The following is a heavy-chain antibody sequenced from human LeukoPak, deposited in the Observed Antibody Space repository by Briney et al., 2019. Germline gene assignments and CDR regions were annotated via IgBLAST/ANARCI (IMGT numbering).Heavy chain of an antibody. V-gene: IGHV3-30*04. CDR1: GFTFSSYA. CDR2: ISYDGSNK. CDR3: ATPSYFDY. Sequence: GRSLRLSCAASGFTFSSYAMHWVRQAPGKGLEWVAVISYDGSNKYYADSVKGRFTISRDNSKNTLYLQMNSLRAEDTAVYYCATPSYFDYWGQGTLVTVSS. J-gene: IGHJ4*02.